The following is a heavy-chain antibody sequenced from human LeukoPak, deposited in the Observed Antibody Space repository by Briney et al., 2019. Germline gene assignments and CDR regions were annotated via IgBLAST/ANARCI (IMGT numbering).Heavy chain of an antibody. V-gene: IGHV4-34*01. CDR2: INQSGST. CDR1: GGSFSGYY. Sequence: PPETLSLTCAVYGGSFSGYYWSWIRQPPGKGLEWIGEINQSGSTNYNPSLKSRVTISVDTSKNQFSLKLSSVTAVDTAVYYCTRGYAAARQRLPYPYYWGQGTLVTVSS. CDR3: TRGYAAARQRLPYPYY. D-gene: IGHD2-2*01. J-gene: IGHJ4*02.